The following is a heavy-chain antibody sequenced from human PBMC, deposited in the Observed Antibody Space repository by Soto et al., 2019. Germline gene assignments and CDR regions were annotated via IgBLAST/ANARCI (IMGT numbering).Heavy chain of an antibody. CDR1: GGSISNYY. J-gene: IGHJ4*02. Sequence: PSETLSLTCIVSGGSISNYYWSWIRQPPGKGLEWIGYIYYSGSTNYNPSLTSRVTISVDTSKNQFSLKLSSVTAADTAVYYCARHRYSYGVYYFDYWGQRTLVTGSS. D-gene: IGHD5-18*01. V-gene: IGHV4-59*08. CDR2: IYYSGST. CDR3: ARHRYSYGVYYFDY.